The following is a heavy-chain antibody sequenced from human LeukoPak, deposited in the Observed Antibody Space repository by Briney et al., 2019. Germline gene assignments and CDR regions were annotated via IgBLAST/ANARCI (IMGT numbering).Heavy chain of an antibody. CDR2: IIPIFGTA. CDR3: ARRSYYGGHYYFDY. D-gene: IGHD1-26*01. Sequence: SVKVSCKASGGTFSSYAISWVRQAPGQGLEWMGGIIPIFGTANYAQKFQGRVTITTDESTSTAYMELSSLRSEDTAVYYCARRSYYGGHYYFDYWGQGTLVTVSS. V-gene: IGHV1-69*05. CDR1: GGTFSSYA. J-gene: IGHJ4*02.